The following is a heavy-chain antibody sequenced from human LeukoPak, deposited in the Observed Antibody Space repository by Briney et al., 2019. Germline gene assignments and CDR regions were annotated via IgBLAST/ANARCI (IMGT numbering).Heavy chain of an antibody. D-gene: IGHD6-13*01. J-gene: IGHJ4*02. Sequence: SCKASGYTFTGYYMHWVRQAPGKGLVWVSRINTDGSSTSHADSVKGRFTISRDNAKNTLYLQMNSLRAEDTAVYYCARVSSSSWWALDYWGQGTLVTVSS. V-gene: IGHV3-74*01. CDR3: ARVSSSSWWALDY. CDR2: INTDGSST. CDR1: GYTFTGYY.